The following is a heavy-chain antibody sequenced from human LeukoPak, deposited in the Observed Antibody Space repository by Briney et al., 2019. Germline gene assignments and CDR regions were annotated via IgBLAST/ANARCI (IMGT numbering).Heavy chain of an antibody. J-gene: IGHJ4*02. CDR1: GGSISSYY. CDR3: ARVRPYSSSSGLDS. V-gene: IGHV4-59*08. CDR2: IHYSGST. Sequence: SETLSLTCTVSGGSISSYYWSWIRQSPGKGLEWVGYIHYSGSTTYNPSLKSRVTISVDTSKNQLSLKLSSVTAADTAVYYCARVRPYSSSSGLDSWVQGTLVTVSS. D-gene: IGHD6-6*01.